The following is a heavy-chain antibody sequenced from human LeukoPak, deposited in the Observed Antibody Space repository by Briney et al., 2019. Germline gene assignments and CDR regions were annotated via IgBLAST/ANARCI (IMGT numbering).Heavy chain of an antibody. CDR3: VKDWGSFFASGSSYFDS. D-gene: IGHD3-10*01. V-gene: IGHV3-30*18. Sequence: GGSLRLSCAASGFTFSSYGMHWVRQAPGKGLEWVAVISHDGSKKDYGDVVKGRFTISRDNSKNTIYLQMNSLRAEDTAVYYCVKDWGSFFASGSSYFDSWGQGTLVTVSS. J-gene: IGHJ4*02. CDR2: ISHDGSKK. CDR1: GFTFSSYG.